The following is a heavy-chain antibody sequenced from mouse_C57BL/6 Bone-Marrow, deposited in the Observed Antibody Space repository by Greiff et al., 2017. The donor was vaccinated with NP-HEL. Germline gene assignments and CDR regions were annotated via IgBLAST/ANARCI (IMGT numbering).Heavy chain of an antibody. Sequence: EVQLQQSGPVLVKPGASVKMSCKASGYTFTDYYMNWVKQSHGKSLEWIGVINPYNGGTSYNQKFKGKATLTVDKSSSTAYMELNSLTSEDSAVYYCARGGWLLSHFDYWGQGTTLTVSS. CDR2: INPYNGGT. D-gene: IGHD2-3*01. CDR3: ARGGWLLSHFDY. J-gene: IGHJ2*01. CDR1: GYTFTDYY. V-gene: IGHV1-19*01.